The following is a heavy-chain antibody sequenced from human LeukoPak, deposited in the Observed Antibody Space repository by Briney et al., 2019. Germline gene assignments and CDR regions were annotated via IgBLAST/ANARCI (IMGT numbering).Heavy chain of an antibody. CDR2: IYYSGST. Sequence: SETLSLTCTVSGGSISSSSYYWGWIRQPPGKGLEWIGSIYYSGSTYYNPSLKSRVTISVDTSKNQFSLKLSSVTAADTAVYYCARVCIRSQYCSSRTGGVDYWGQGTLVTVSS. D-gene: IGHD2-2*01. CDR3: ARVCIRSQYCSSRTGGVDY. V-gene: IGHV4-39*07. CDR1: GGSISSSSYY. J-gene: IGHJ4*02.